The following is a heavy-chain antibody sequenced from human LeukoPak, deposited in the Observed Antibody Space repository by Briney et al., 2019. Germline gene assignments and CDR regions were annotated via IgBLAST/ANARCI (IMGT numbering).Heavy chain of an antibody. CDR2: ISAYNGNT. D-gene: IGHD6-6*01. J-gene: IGHJ3*02. CDR1: GYTFTSYG. V-gene: IGHV1-18*01. Sequence: ASVKVSCKAPGYTFTSYGISWVRQAPGQGLEWMGWISAYNGNTNYAQKLQGRVTMTTDTSTSTAYMELRSLRSDDTAVYYCAREAAQGGAFDIWGQGTMVTVSS. CDR3: AREAAQGGAFDI.